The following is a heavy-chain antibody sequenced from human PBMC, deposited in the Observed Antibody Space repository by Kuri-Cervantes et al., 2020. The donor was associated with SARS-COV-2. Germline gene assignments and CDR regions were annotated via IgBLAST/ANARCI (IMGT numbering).Heavy chain of an antibody. CDR3: VKGERYFDWLLDYYYGMDV. J-gene: IGHJ6*02. CDR1: GFTFSSYG. CDR2: IWYDGSNK. D-gene: IGHD3-9*01. V-gene: IGHV3-30*02. Sequence: GESLKISCAASGFTFSSYGMHWVRQAPGKGLEWVAVIWYDGSNKYYADSVKGRFTISRDNSKNTLYLQMSSLRAEDTAVYYCVKGERYFDWLLDYYYGMDVWGQGTTVTVSS.